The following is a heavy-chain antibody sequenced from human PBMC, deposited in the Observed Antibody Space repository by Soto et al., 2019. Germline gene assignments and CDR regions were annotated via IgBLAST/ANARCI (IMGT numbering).Heavy chain of an antibody. CDR1: GGSFSGYY. CDR2: INHSGST. CDR3: ARRSPNYYGSGSSFDY. J-gene: IGHJ4*02. Sequence: PSETLSLTCAVYGGSFSGYYWSWIRQPPGKGLEWIGEINHSGSTNYNPSLKSRVTISVDTSKNQFSLKLSSVTAADTAVYYCARRSPNYYGSGSSFDYWGQGTLVTVSS. D-gene: IGHD3-10*01. V-gene: IGHV4-34*01.